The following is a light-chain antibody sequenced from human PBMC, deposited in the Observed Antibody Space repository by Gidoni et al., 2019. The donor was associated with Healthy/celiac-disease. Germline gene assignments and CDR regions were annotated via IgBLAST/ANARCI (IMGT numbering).Light chain of an antibody. CDR1: ESVSSSY. V-gene: IGKV3-20*01. Sequence: EIVLTQSPGTLSLSPGERATLPCRASESVSSSYLAWYQQKPRQAPSLLIYGESSRATGIPDRCSGSGAGTDFTITISRMEPEDFAVYYCQQYGSSGVYTFGQGTKLEIK. J-gene: IGKJ2*01. CDR3: QQYGSSGVYT. CDR2: GES.